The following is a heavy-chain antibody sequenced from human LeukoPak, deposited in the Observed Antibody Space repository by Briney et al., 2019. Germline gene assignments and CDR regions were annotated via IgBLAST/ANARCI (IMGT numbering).Heavy chain of an antibody. CDR2: IIPIVGIA. D-gene: IGHD5-24*01. Sequence: ASVMVSCKASGGTFSSYAISWVRQAPGQGLEWMGTIIPIVGIANYAQKFQGRVTITADKFTSTAYMELSSLRSEDTAVYYCARDGEMATIYFDYWGQGTLVTVSS. J-gene: IGHJ4*02. CDR3: ARDGEMATIYFDY. V-gene: IGHV1-69*04. CDR1: GGTFSSYA.